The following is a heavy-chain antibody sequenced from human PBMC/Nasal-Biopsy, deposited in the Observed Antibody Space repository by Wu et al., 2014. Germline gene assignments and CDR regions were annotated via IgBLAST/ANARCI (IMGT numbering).Heavy chain of an antibody. D-gene: IGHD5-12*01. J-gene: IGHJ6*02. CDR1: GFIFSDYE. CDR3: AREGQAQGYGYGVDV. V-gene: IGHV4-4*02. Sequence: CAVSGFIFSDYEMSWVRQSPGKGLEWIGEVWHGGNTNYNPSLKSRVTISVDKSKNQFSLKLSSVTAADTAVYYCAREGQAQGYGYGVDVWGQGTTVTVSS. CDR2: VWHGGNT.